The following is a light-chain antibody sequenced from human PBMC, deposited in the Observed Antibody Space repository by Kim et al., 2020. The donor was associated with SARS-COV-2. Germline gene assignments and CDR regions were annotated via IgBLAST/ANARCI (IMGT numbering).Light chain of an antibody. J-gene: IGLJ2*01. CDR1: SSDVGGYNY. CDR3: SAYTNSITSSV. Sequence: QSALTQTASVSGTPGQSITISCTGSSSDVGGYNYVSWYQQHPGKAPKLMIYDVSQRPSGVSNRFSGSKSGNTASLTISGLQAEDEADYYCSAYTNSITSSVFGGGTKLTVL. CDR2: DVS. V-gene: IGLV2-14*01.